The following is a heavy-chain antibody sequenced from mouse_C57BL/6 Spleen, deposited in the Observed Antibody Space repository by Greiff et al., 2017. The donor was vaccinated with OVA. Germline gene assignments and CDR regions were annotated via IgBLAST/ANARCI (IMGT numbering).Heavy chain of an antibody. D-gene: IGHD1-1*01. Sequence: QVQLKQSGAELAKPGASVKLSCKASGYTFTSYWMHWVKQRPGQGLEWIGYINPSSGYTKYNQKFKDKATLTADKSSSTAYMQLSSLTYEDSAVYYCARDGQRITTVVATRYFEVWGTGTTVTVSS. CDR2: INPSSGYT. J-gene: IGHJ1*03. CDR3: ARDGQRITTVVATRYFEV. CDR1: GYTFTSYW. V-gene: IGHV1-7*01.